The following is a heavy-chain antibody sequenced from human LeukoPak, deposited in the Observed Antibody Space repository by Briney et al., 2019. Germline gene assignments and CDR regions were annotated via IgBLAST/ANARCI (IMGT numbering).Heavy chain of an antibody. V-gene: IGHV3-7*03. CDR1: GFTSSSYW. J-gene: IGHJ4*02. CDR3: ARENRGDFWSGYSGYYFDY. Sequence: GGSLRFSCAASGFTSSSYWMSWVRQAPGKGLEWVANIKQDGSEKYYVDSVKGRFTISRDNAKNSLYLQMNSLRAEDTAVYYCARENRGDFWSGYSGYYFDYWGQGTLVTVSS. D-gene: IGHD3-3*01. CDR2: IKQDGSEK.